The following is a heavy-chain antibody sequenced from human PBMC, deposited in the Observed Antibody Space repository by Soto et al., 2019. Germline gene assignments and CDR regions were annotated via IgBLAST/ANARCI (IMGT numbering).Heavy chain of an antibody. J-gene: IGHJ3*02. CDR1: GFIFSGFA. V-gene: IGHV3-73*01. Sequence: PGGSLRLSCEASGFIFSGFAMHWVRQASGKGLEWVGRIRSKPNNYATEYAASVKGRFTISRDDSKNTAYLQMNSLKTEDTAVYYCTRHTVDIWGQGTMVTVSS. CDR3: TRHTVDI. CDR2: IRSKPNNYAT. D-gene: IGHD4-4*01.